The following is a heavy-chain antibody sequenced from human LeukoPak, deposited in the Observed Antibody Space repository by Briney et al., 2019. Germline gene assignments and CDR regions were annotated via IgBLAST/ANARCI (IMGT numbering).Heavy chain of an antibody. Sequence: ASVKVSCKASGYTLTSYAMHWVRQAPGQRLEWMGWINAGNGNAKYSQKFQGRVTITRDTSASTAYMELSSLRSEDTAVYYCARAYCSSTSCHSPFDYWGQGTLVTVSS. CDR3: ARAYCSSTSCHSPFDY. CDR1: GYTLTSYA. D-gene: IGHD2-2*01. CDR2: INAGNGNA. J-gene: IGHJ4*02. V-gene: IGHV1-3*01.